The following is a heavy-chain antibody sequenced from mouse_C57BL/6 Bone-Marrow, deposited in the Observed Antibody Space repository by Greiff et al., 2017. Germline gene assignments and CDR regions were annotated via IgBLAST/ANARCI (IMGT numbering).Heavy chain of an antibody. CDR3: ARWLYYYAMDY. V-gene: IGHV1-64*01. CDR2: IHPNSGST. Sequence: VQLQQSGAELVKPGASVKLSCKASGYTFTSYWMHWVKQRPGQGLEWIGMIHPNSGSTNYNEKFKSKATLTVDKSSSTAYMQLSSLKSEDAAVYYCARWLYYYAMDYWGQGTSVTVSS. J-gene: IGHJ4*01. D-gene: IGHD2-2*01. CDR1: GYTFTSYW.